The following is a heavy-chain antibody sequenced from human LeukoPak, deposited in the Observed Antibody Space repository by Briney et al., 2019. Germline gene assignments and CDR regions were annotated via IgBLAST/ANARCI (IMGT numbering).Heavy chain of an antibody. D-gene: IGHD1-26*01. CDR3: ARDSARGGSYFDY. J-gene: IGHJ4*02. Sequence: SETLTLTCTVSGYSISSGYYWGWIRQPPGKGLEWIGSIYHSGSTYYNPSLKSRVTISVDTSKNQFSLKLSSVTAADTAVYYCARDSARGGSYFDYWGQGTLVTVSS. V-gene: IGHV4-38-2*02. CDR1: GYSISSGYY. CDR2: IYHSGST.